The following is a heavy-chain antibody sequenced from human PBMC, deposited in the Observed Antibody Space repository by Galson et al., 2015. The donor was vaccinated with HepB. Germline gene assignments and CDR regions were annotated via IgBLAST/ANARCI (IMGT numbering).Heavy chain of an antibody. CDR3: ARGGAITLVRGLLTTYQFDY. V-gene: IGHV4-30-2*06. J-gene: IGHJ4*02. CDR2: IYHSGST. D-gene: IGHD3-10*01. CDR1: GGSVSSGGYC. Sequence: TLSLTCAVSGGSVSSGGYCWSWMRQSPGRGLEWIGNIYHSGSTDYNPSLKSRVTISVDKFRDQFSLKLTSVTAADTAVYSCARGGAITLVRGLLTTYQFDYWGQGLLVSVSS.